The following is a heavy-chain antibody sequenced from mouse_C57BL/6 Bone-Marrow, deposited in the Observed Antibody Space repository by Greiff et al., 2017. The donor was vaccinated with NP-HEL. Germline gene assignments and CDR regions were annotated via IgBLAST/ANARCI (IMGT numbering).Heavy chain of an antibody. Sequence: QVQLKESGAELVRPGASVKLSCKASGYTFTDYYINWVKQRPGQGLEWIARIYPGSGNTYYNEKFKGKATLTAEKSSSTAYMQLSSLTSEDSAVYFCARGGYDGFDYWGQGTTLTVSS. J-gene: IGHJ2*01. CDR1: GYTFTDYY. D-gene: IGHD2-2*01. CDR3: ARGGYDGFDY. CDR2: IYPGSGNT. V-gene: IGHV1-76*01.